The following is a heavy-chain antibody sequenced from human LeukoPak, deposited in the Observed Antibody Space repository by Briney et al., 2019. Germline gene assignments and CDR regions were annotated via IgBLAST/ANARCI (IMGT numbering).Heavy chain of an antibody. V-gene: IGHV3-33*01. Sequence: GGSLRLSCAASGFTFSNHGMHWVRQAPGKGPEWVALIWYDGSNKYYGDSVKGRFAISRDNSKNTVYLQMNSLRAGDTGVYYCARDRLEAVTDDDYFDYWGQGTLVTVSS. CDR1: GFTFSNHG. D-gene: IGHD2-21*02. CDR3: ARDRLEAVTDDDYFDY. J-gene: IGHJ4*02. CDR2: IWYDGSNK.